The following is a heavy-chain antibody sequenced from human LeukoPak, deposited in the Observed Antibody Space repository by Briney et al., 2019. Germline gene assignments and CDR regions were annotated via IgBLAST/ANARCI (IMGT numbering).Heavy chain of an antibody. V-gene: IGHV3-7*04. CDR3: VRRGRYSEA. J-gene: IGHJ5*02. CDR1: GFNFSDSR. D-gene: IGHD3-22*01. Sequence: PGGSLRLSCAASGFNFSDSRMTWVRQAPGKGLECVASVNQDGTEKNVVDSVGGRFTISRDNAKTSVSLRMNSLRPEDTAVYFCVRRGRYSEAWGQGFPVTV. CDR2: VNQDGTEK.